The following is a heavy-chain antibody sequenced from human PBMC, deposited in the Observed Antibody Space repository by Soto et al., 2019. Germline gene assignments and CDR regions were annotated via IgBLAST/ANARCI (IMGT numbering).Heavy chain of an antibody. D-gene: IGHD5-12*01. Sequence: QVQLVESGGGVVQPGRSLRLSCAASGFTFSSYGMHWVRQAPGKRLEWVAFISYDGSNTYYADSVKGRFTISRDNSKSTLYLQMNSLRAEDTAVYYCANEESRGWLQSWYFDLWGRGTLVTVSS. V-gene: IGHV3-30*18. CDR1: GFTFSSYG. CDR2: ISYDGSNT. J-gene: IGHJ2*01. CDR3: ANEESRGWLQSWYFDL.